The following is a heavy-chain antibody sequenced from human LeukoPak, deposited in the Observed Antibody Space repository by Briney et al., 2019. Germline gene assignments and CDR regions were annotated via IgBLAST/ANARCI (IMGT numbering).Heavy chain of an antibody. CDR3: ARDSSDANIDY. CDR2: ISYDGSNK. D-gene: IGHD1/OR15-1a*01. Sequence: LSLTCTVSGGSISSYYWSWIRQPPGKGLEWVAVISYDGSNKYYADSVKGRFTISRDNSKNTLYLQMNSLRPDDTAVYYCARDSSDANIDYWGQGTLVTVSS. V-gene: IGHV3-30-3*01. CDR1: GGSISSYY. J-gene: IGHJ4*02.